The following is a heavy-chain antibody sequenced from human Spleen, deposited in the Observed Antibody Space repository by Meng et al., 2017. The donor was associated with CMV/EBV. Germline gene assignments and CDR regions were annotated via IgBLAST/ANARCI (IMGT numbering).Heavy chain of an antibody. CDR1: GFTFSSYG. D-gene: IGHD6-13*01. CDR3: ARDGCRSSTLACYYYGMDV. J-gene: IGHJ6*02. V-gene: IGHV3-33*08. Sequence: GESLKISCAASGFTFSSYGMHWVRQAPGKGLEWVAVIWYDGSNKYYADSVKGRFTISRDNSKNTLYLQMNSLRAEDTAVYYCARDGCRSSTLACYYYGMDVWGQGTTVTVSS. CDR2: IWYDGSNK.